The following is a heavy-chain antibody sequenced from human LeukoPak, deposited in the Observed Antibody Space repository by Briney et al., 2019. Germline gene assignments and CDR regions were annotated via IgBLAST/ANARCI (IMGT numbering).Heavy chain of an antibody. CDR3: ASSILGDILTGYYIYAFDI. D-gene: IGHD3-9*01. J-gene: IGHJ3*02. CDR1: GHTFTGYY. V-gene: IGHV1-2*06. Sequence: ASVKVSCKASGHTFTGYYMHWVRQAPGQGLEWMGRINPNSGGTNYAQKFQGRVTMTRDTSISTAYMELSRLRSDDTAVYYCASSILGDILTGYYIYAFDIWGQGTMVTVSS. CDR2: INPNSGGT.